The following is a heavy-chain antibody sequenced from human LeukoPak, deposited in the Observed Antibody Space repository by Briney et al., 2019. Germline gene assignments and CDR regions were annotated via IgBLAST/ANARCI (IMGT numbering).Heavy chain of an antibody. J-gene: IGHJ4*02. D-gene: IGHD3-16*01. CDR2: INHSGST. CDR1: GGSFSGYY. V-gene: IGHV4-34*01. CDR3: TRGAGWLIDY. Sequence: SETLSLTCAVYGGSFSGYYWSWIRQPPGKGLEWIGEINHSGSTNYNPSLKSRVTISVDTSKNQFSLKLNSLTTADTAVYYCTRGAGWLIDYWGQGILATVSS.